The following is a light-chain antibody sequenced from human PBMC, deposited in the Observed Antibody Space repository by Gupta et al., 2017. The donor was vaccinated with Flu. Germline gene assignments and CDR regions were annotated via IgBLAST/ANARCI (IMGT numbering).Light chain of an antibody. CDR2: GAS. Sequence: TGTVMASQSVSSSYLAWYQQKPGQAPRLLIYGASTNATGIPDRFSGSGSGTYFTLTISILDPEDFAVYYCQQYCSSPLTFGGGTKVQIK. CDR3: QQYCSSPLT. CDR1: QSVSSSY. J-gene: IGKJ4*01. V-gene: IGKV3-20*01.